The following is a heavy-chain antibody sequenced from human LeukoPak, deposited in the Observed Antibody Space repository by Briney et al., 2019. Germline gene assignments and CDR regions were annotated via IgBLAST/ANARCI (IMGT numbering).Heavy chain of an antibody. CDR3: AREYCTTNNCYNWGLGY. CDR1: GFSFSTYT. J-gene: IGHJ4*02. V-gene: IGHV3-64*01. CDR2: IASNGGTK. D-gene: IGHD2-2*02. Sequence: GGSLRLSCAASGFSFSTYTMRRVRQAPGKGLEYVSGIASNGGTKDYANSVKGRFTISRDNSKNTVYLQMGSLRAEDMAVYYCAREYCTTNNCYNWGLGYWGQGTLVTVSS.